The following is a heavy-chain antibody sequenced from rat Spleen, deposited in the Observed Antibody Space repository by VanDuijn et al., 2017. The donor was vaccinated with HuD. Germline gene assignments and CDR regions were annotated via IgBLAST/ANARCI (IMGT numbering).Heavy chain of an antibody. J-gene: IGHJ2*01. Sequence: EVQLVESGGGLVQPGRSLKLSCAASGFTYSNYVMAWVRQAPTKGLEWVASISTGGGNTYYRDSVKGRFTISRDNAKSTLYLQMDSLRSEDTATYYCTRDPFDYWGQGVMVTVSS. CDR2: ISTGGGNT. CDR1: GFTYSNYV. CDR3: TRDPFDY. V-gene: IGHV5-25*01.